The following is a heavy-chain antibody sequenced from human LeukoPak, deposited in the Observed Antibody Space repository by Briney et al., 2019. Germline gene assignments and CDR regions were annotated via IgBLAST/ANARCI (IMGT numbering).Heavy chain of an antibody. D-gene: IGHD3-22*01. CDR2: ISYDGSNK. J-gene: IGHJ4*02. CDR3: AKDMVVLITGIFDY. Sequence: GGSLRLSCAASGFTFSSYAMHWVRQAPGKGLEWVAVISYDGSNKYYADSVKGRFTISRDNSKNTLYLQMNSLRAEDTAVYYCAKDMVVLITGIFDYWGQGTLVTVSS. CDR1: GFTFSSYA. V-gene: IGHV3-30-3*01.